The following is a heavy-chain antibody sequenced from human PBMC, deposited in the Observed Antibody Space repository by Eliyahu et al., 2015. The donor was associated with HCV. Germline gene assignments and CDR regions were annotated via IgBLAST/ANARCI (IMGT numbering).Heavy chain of an antibody. Sequence: EVQLVESGGGLVQPGGSLXLSCAXSEFPFDXXWMNGVRQAPGKGLGWVANIKQDGSEIYYVDSVKGRFTISRDNAKNSLFLQMKSLRAEDTAVYYCARSAVSGAYYYYGMDVWGPRDHGHRLL. V-gene: IGHV3-7*01. CDR2: IKQDGSEI. J-gene: IGHJ6*02. CDR3: ARSAVSGAYYYYGMDV. D-gene: IGHD6-19*01. CDR1: EFPFDXXW.